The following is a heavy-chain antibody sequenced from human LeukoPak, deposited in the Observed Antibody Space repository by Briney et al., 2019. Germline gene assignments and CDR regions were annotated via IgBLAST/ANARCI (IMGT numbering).Heavy chain of an antibody. CDR1: GFTFSDYY. CDR2: INHSGST. V-gene: IGHV4-34*01. J-gene: IGHJ3*02. CDR3: ARGHGYGGNSQAFDI. Sequence: PGGSLRLSCAASGFTFSDYYMSWIRQPPGKGLEWIGEINHSGSTNYNPSLKSRATMSVDTSKNQFSLKLSSVTAADTAVYYCARGHGYGGNSQAFDIWGQGTMVTVSS. D-gene: IGHD4-23*01.